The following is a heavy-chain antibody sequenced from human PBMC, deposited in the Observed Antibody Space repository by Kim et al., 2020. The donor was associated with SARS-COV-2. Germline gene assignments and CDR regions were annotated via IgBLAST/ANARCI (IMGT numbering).Heavy chain of an antibody. CDR2: MSFDGSNI. V-gene: IGHV3-30*04. Sequence: GGSLRLSCAVSGFSFATYAMHWVRQAPGKGLESVALMSFDGSNIDYADSVKGRFTISRDNSKNTLYLQMNSLRPEDTAMYYCAKDDYSSVDNWGQGTLDTASS. J-gene: IGHJ4*02. D-gene: IGHD4-17*01. CDR3: AKDDYSSVDN. CDR1: GFSFATYA.